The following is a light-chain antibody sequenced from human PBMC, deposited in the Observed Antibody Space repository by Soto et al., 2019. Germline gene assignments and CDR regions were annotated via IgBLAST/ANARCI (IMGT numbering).Light chain of an antibody. V-gene: IGLV2-11*01. CDR3: CSFAGSYTLGV. J-gene: IGLJ3*02. CDR2: DVS. Sequence: QSALTQPRSVSGSPGQSVTISCTGSSSDIGAYDFVSWYQHHPGKAPKLIIYDVSERPSGVPDRFSGSKSCNTTSLTISGLQAEDEADYFCCSFAGSYTLGVFGGGTKLTVL. CDR1: SSDIGAYDF.